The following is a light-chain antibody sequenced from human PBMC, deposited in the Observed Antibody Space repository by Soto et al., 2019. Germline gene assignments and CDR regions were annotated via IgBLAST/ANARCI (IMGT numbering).Light chain of an antibody. CDR2: GAS. Sequence: EIVLTQSPGTLSLSPGERATLSCTASQSVSSSYLAWYQQKPGQAPRLLIYGASSRTTGIPDRFSGSGSGIDFTLTISRLEPEDFAVYYCKQYGSSPCTLVPGTKGDI. J-gene: IGKJ3*01. V-gene: IGKV3-20*01. CDR3: KQYGSSPCT. CDR1: QSVSSSY.